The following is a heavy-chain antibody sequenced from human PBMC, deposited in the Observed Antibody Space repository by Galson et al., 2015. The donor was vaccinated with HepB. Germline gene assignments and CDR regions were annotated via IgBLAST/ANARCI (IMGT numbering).Heavy chain of an antibody. D-gene: IGHD2-21*01. CDR2: IGSDFNT. CDR1: GFFFSGNA. CDR3: VKDLFAGQSDC. V-gene: IGHV3-23*01. J-gene: IGHJ4*02. Sequence: SLRLSCAASGFFFSGNAMSWVRQAPGKGLEWVSAIGSDFNTHYTDSVKGRFTISSDNSRNTLYLQMSGLRAEDTALYYCVKDLFAGQSDCWGQGTLVTVSS.